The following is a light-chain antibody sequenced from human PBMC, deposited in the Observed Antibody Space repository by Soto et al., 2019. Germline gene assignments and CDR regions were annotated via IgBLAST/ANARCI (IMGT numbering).Light chain of an antibody. CDR1: SSDVVGYNY. CDR3: SSYTTSNTRQIV. Sequence: QSVLTQPASVSGSPGQSITISCTGTSSDVVGYNYVSWYQHHPGKAPKFMIYDVSNRPSGVSNRFSGSKPGNTASLTISGLQAEDEADYYCSSYTTSNTRQIVFGTGTKVTVL. V-gene: IGLV2-14*03. J-gene: IGLJ1*01. CDR2: DVS.